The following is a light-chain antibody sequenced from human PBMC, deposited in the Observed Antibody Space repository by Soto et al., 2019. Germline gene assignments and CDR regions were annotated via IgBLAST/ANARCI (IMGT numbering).Light chain of an antibody. V-gene: IGKV3-20*01. J-gene: IGKJ3*01. CDR1: QSVSSSY. CDR3: QRDGSSLVT. CDR2: GAS. Sequence: EIVLTQSPGTLSLSPGERATLSCRASQSVSSSYLAWYQQKPGQAPRLLIYGASSRATGIPDRFSGSGSGTDSTLTIGGLEPEDFAVYYCQRDGSSLVTFGPGTKVDIK.